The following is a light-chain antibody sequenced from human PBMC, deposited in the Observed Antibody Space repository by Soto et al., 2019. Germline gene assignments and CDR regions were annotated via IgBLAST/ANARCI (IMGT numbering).Light chain of an antibody. CDR1: QSVSSN. V-gene: IGKV3-11*01. CDR2: GAS. CDR3: QQRSKMPLT. J-gene: IGKJ1*01. Sequence: EIVMTHSPATLSVSPGERSTLSCRASQSVSSNLAWYQQKPGQAPRLLIYGASNRATGIPARFSGTGSETDFTLTISSLEPEDFAIYYCQQRSKMPLTFGHGTKVDIK.